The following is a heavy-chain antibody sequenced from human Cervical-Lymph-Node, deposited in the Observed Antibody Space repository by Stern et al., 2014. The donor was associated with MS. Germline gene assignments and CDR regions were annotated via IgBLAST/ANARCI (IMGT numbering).Heavy chain of an antibody. V-gene: IGHV3-33*01. J-gene: IGHJ3*02. CDR3: ARDPSRSFDI. Sequence: VQLVESGGGVVQPGESLRLSCAASGFTFSSHGMHWVRQVPGKGLEWVAVIWYDGSKKYYIDSVKGRFTISRDSYKNTLYLQMDSLRAEDTAMYYCARDPSRSFDIWGQGTMVTVSS. CDR2: IWYDGSKK. CDR1: GFTFSSHG.